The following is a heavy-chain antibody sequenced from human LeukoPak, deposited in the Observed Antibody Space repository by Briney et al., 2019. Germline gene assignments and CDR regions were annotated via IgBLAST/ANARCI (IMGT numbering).Heavy chain of an antibody. CDR3: ATRTGSGSYYRGNWFDP. J-gene: IGHJ5*02. D-gene: IGHD3-10*01. CDR1: GGSFSGYY. Sequence: SETLSLTCAVYGGSFSGYYRSWIRQPPGKGLEWIGEINHSGSTNYNPSLKSRVTISVDTSKNQFSLKLSSATAADTAVYYCATRTGSGSYYRGNWFDPRGQGTLVTVSS. V-gene: IGHV4-34*01. CDR2: INHSGST.